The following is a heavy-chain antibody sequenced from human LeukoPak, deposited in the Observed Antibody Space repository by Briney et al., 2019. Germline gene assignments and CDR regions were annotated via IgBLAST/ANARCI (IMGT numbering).Heavy chain of an antibody. CDR3: ARAQLGYCRGGSCYSGGVGFDY. D-gene: IGHD2-15*01. V-gene: IGHV3-21*03. J-gene: IGHJ4*02. Sequence: PGGSLRLSCAASGFTFSSYSMNWVRQAPGKGLEWVSSISSSSNYIYYAYSVKGRFTTSRDNAKNSLYLQMNSLRAEDTAVYYCARAQLGYCRGGSCYSGGVGFDYWGQGTLVTVSS. CDR2: ISSSSNYI. CDR1: GFTFSSYS.